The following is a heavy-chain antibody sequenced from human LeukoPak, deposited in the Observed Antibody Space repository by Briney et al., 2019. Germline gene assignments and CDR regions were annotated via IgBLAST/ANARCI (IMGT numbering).Heavy chain of an antibody. V-gene: IGHV3-23*01. Sequence: GGSLRLSCAASGFTFSSYAMNGVRQAPGKGLEWVSAISGSGGSTYYADSVKGRFTISRDNSKNTLYLQMNSLRAEDTAIYYCAKDQGDGYNFWDYWGQGTLVTVSS. J-gene: IGHJ4*02. CDR2: ISGSGGST. CDR3: AKDQGDGYNFWDY. CDR1: GFTFSSYA. D-gene: IGHD5-24*01.